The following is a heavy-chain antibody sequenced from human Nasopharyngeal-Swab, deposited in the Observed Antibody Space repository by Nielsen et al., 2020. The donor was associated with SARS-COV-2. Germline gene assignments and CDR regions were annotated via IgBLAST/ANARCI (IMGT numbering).Heavy chain of an antibody. CDR3: AKDPYRVIVATGNYFDY. J-gene: IGHJ4*02. V-gene: IGHV3-30*18. Sequence: GGSLRLSCAASGFSFSSHGVHWVRQAPGKGLEWVAVISNDGSNIHYADSVKGRFTISRDNSKNTLYLQMNSLRAEDTAVYYCAKDPYRVIVATGNYFDYWGQGTLVTVSS. CDR1: GFSFSSHG. CDR2: ISNDGSNI. D-gene: IGHD3-9*01.